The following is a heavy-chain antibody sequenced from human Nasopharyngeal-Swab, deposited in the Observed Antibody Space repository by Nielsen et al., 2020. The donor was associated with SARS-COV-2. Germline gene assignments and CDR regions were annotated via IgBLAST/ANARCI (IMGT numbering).Heavy chain of an antibody. CDR3: ARLAGTNWFDP. CDR2: IYYSGST. D-gene: IGHD6-13*01. V-gene: IGHV4-39*01. J-gene: IGHJ5*02. Sequence: SETLSLTCTVSGGSISSSSYYWGWIRQPPGKGLEWIGSIYYSGSTYYNPSLKSRVTISVDTSKNQFSLKPSSVTAADTAVYYCARLAGTNWFDPWGQGTLVTVSS. CDR1: GGSISSSSYY.